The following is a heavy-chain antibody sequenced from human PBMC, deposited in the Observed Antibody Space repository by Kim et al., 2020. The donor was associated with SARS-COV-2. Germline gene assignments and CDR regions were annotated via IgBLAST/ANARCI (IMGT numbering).Heavy chain of an antibody. CDR1: GFTFSSYA. Sequence: GGSLRLSCAASGFTFSSYAMSWVRQAPGKGLEWVSAISGSGGSTYYADSVKGRFTISRDNSKNTLYLQMNSLRAEDTAVYYCAKGADDFWSGYRYYYYMDVWGKGTTVTVSS. V-gene: IGHV3-23*01. CDR3: AKGADDFWSGYRYYYYMDV. J-gene: IGHJ6*03. CDR2: ISGSGGST. D-gene: IGHD3-3*01.